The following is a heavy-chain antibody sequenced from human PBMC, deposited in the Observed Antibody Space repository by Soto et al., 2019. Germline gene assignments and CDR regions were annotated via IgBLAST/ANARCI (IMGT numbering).Heavy chain of an antibody. CDR2: INSAHGKT. Sequence: VASVKVSCKASGYTFADYAVHWVRQAPGQSLEWMGWINSAHGKTKYSQKFQARVTITRDASATTDYLELSSLRSEDTAVYYCARLVAPGQFDYWGQGTRVTSPQ. V-gene: IGHV1-3*04. J-gene: IGHJ4*02. D-gene: IGHD5-12*01. CDR3: ARLVAPGQFDY. CDR1: GYTFADYA.